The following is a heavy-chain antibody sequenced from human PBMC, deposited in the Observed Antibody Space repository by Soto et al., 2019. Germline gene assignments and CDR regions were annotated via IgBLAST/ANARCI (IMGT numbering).Heavy chain of an antibody. CDR3: ARGTGTHTKGYYYGMDV. D-gene: IGHD1-1*01. V-gene: IGHV3-33*01. CDR1: GFTFSSYG. Sequence: QVQLVESGGGVVQPGRSLRLSCAASGFTFSSYGMHWVRQAPGKGLEWVAVIWYDGSNKYYADSVKGRFTISRDNSKNTLYLQMNSLRAEDTAVYYCARGTGTHTKGYYYGMDVWGQGTTVTVSS. CDR2: IWYDGSNK. J-gene: IGHJ6*02.